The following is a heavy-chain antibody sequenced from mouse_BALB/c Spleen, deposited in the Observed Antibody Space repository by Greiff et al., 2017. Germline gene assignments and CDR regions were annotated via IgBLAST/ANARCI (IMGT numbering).Heavy chain of an antibody. CDR3: ARSGTTVVAPHY. D-gene: IGHD1-1*01. CDR1: GYTFTSYY. Sequence: QVQLKESGPELVKPGASVRISCKASGYTFTSYYIHWVKQRPGQGLEWIGWIYPGNVNTKYNEKFKGKATLTADKSSSTAYMQLSSLTSEDSAVYFCARSGTTVVAPHYWGQGTTLTVSS. CDR2: IYPGNVNT. J-gene: IGHJ2*01. V-gene: IGHV1S56*01.